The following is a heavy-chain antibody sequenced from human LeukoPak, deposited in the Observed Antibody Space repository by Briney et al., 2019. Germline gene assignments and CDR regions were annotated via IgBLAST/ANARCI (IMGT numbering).Heavy chain of an antibody. V-gene: IGHV3-23*01. CDR1: GFTYSSYA. CDR2: ISGSGGST. D-gene: IGHD1-26*01. CDR3: AKDSGSGSYYDFDY. J-gene: IGHJ4*02. Sequence: GGSLRLSCAASGFTYSSYAMSWVRQAPGKGLEWVSAISGSGGSTYYADSVKGRFTISRDNSKNTLYLQMNSLRAEDTAVYYCAKDSGSGSYYDFDYWGQGTLVTVSS.